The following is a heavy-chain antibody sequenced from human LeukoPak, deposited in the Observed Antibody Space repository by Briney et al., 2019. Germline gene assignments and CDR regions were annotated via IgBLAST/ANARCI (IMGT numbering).Heavy chain of an antibody. CDR2: IYYSGSS. D-gene: IGHD2-21*02. CDR1: GGSISSGGYY. V-gene: IGHV4-61*08. Sequence: SETLSLTCTVSGGSISSGGYYWSWIRQPPGKGLEWIGYIYYSGSSDYNPSLKSRVTISLDTSKNQFSLKLSSVTAADTAVYYCATEYCGADCYFDSWGQGTLVTVSS. J-gene: IGHJ4*02. CDR3: ATEYCGADCYFDS.